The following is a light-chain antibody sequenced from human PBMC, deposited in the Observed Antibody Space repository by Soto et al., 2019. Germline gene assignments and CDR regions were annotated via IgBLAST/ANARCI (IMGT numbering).Light chain of an antibody. CDR3: QQRSNWPPIT. CDR2: DAS. J-gene: IGKJ5*01. V-gene: IGKV3-11*01. CDR1: QSVSSY. Sequence: EIVLTQSPATLSLSPXXXAXLSCRASQSVSSYLAWYQQKPGQAPRLLIYDASNRATGIPARFSGSGSGTDFTLTISSLEPEDFAVYYCQQRSNWPPITFGQGTRLETK.